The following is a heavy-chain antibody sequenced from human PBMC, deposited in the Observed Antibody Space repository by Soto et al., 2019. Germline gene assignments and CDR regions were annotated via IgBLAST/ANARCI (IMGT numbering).Heavy chain of an antibody. CDR2: IYWNDDK. V-gene: IGHV2-5*01. D-gene: IGHD3-22*01. CDR3: EHFDSYYYDSRGYPASPAIDY. CDR1: RFSLSTSGVG. J-gene: IGHJ4*02. Sequence: SGPTLANPTQTFTLTCTFSRFSLSTSGVGVGWIRQTPGKALEWLALIYWNDDKRYSPSLKSRLTITKDTSKNQVVLTMTNMDPVDTGTHYCEHFDSYYYDSRGYPASPAIDYWGQGTLVTVSS.